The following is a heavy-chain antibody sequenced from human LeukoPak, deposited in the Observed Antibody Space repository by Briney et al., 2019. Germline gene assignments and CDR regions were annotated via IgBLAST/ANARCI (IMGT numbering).Heavy chain of an antibody. V-gene: IGHV3-7*01. CDR1: GFTFSSYW. CDR2: IKQDGSEK. D-gene: IGHD3-10*01. CDR3: ARDFGTYGSGSFDAFDI. J-gene: IGHJ3*02. Sequence: PGGSLRLSCAASGFTFSSYWMSWVRQAPGKGLEWVANIKQDGSEKYYVDSVKGRFTISRDNAKNSLYLQMNSLRAEDTAVYYCARDFGTYGSGSFDAFDIWGQGTMVTVSS.